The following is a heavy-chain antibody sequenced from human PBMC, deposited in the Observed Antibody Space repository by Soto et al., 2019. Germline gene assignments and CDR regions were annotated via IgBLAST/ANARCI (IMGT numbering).Heavy chain of an antibody. J-gene: IGHJ6*02. CDR3: ARGLGAAMVTPYYYGMDV. D-gene: IGHD5-18*01. CDR2: IYYSGST. Sequence: SETLSLTCTVSGGSVSSGSYYWSWIRQPPGKGLEWIGYIYYSGSTNYNPSLKSRVTISVDTSKNQFSLKLSSVTAADTAVYYCARGLGAAMVTPYYYGMDVWGQGTTVTVSS. CDR1: GGSVSSGSYY. V-gene: IGHV4-61*01.